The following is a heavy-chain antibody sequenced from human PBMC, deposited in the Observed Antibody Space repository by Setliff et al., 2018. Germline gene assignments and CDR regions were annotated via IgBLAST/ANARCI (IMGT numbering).Heavy chain of an antibody. CDR3: ARDLGHGGDSDY. CDR2: IGHTGSI. D-gene: IGHD2-21*02. Sequence: TLSLTCTVSGYSISSSYIWGWIRQPPGKGLEWVGNIGHTGSINYNPSLKSRLTISRDTSKNQVSLKLNSVTATDTAVYYCARDLGHGGDSDYWGQGILVTVSS. CDR1: GYSISSSYI. V-gene: IGHV4-38-2*02. J-gene: IGHJ4*02.